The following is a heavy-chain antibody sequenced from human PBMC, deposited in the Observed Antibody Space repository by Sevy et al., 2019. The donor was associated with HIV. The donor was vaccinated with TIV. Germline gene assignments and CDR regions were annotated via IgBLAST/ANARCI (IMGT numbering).Heavy chain of an antibody. CDR2: IIPIFGTA. CDR1: GGTFSSYA. J-gene: IGHJ6*02. CDR3: ARDGTYYYDSSGYKDYYYYCMDV. V-gene: IGHV1-69*13. Sequence: ASVKVSCKASGGTFSSYAISWVRQAPGQGLEWMGGIIPIFGTANYAQKFQGRVTITADESTSTAYMELSSLRSEDTAVYYCARDGTYYYDSSGYKDYYYYCMDVWGQGTTVTVSS. D-gene: IGHD3-22*01.